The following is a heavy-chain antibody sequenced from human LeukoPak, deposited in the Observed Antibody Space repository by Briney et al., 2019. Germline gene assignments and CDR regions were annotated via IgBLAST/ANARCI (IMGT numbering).Heavy chain of an antibody. D-gene: IGHD5-18*01. CDR3: AHSREGLDTAMASDAFDI. CDR1: GFSLSTSGVG. J-gene: IGHJ3*02. Sequence: SGPTLVNPTQTLTLTCTFSGFSLSTSGVGVGWIRQPPGKALEWLALIYWNDDKRYSPSLKSRLTITKDTSKNQVVLTMTNMDPVDTATYYCAHSREGLDTAMASDAFDIWGQGTMVTVSS. V-gene: IGHV2-5*01. CDR2: IYWNDDK.